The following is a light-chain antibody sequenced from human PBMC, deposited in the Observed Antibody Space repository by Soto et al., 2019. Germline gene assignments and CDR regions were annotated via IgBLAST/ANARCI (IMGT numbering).Light chain of an antibody. CDR1: QSVTNN. V-gene: IGKV3-15*01. Sequence: ETVMTQSPATLSVSPGERATLSCRASQSVTNNLAWYQQKPCQAPRLLIYGASTRATGIPARFSGSGSGTEFTLTISSLQSEDLAVYYCQQYNNWPRTFGQGTKVEIK. J-gene: IGKJ1*01. CDR2: GAS. CDR3: QQYNNWPRT.